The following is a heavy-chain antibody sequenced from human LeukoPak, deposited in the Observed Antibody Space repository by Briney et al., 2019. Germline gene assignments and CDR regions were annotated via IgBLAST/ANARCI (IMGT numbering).Heavy chain of an antibody. CDR2: IYFSGST. Sequence: SETLSLTCTVSGDSISSANYYWGWVRQPPGKGLEWIGSIYFSGSTYYNPSLKGRVTVSVETSKVQFSLKLSSVTAADTAVYYCARDSCSSTSCRKKFDNWGQGTLVTVSS. CDR3: ARDSCSSTSCRKKFDN. J-gene: IGHJ4*02. CDR1: GDSISSANYY. V-gene: IGHV4-39*07. D-gene: IGHD2-2*01.